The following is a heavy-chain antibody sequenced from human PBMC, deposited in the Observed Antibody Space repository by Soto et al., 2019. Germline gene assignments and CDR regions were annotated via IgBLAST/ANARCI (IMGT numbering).Heavy chain of an antibody. J-gene: IGHJ4*02. D-gene: IGHD2-21*02. CDR3: ARFLTDGVDY. Sequence: QVRLVQSGAEVRKPGSSVKLSCTLSGGTFTSYTITWVRQAPGQGLEWMGRIIPLLNAANYAEKFQDKITITADESTSTAYLELRDLKYEDTAFSYCARFLTDGVDYWGQGSLVTVSS. V-gene: IGHV1-69*08. CDR1: GGTFTSYT. CDR2: IIPLLNAA.